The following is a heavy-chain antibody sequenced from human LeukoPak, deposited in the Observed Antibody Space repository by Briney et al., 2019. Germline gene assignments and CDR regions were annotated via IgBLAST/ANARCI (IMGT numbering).Heavy chain of an antibody. V-gene: IGHV1-24*01. CDR1: GYTLTELS. CDR2: FDPEDGET. D-gene: IGHD4-11*01. Sequence: ASVKVSCKVSGYTLTELSMHWVRQAPGKGLEWMGGFDPEDGETIYAQKFQGRVTLTRNTATSTVYMVLSSLRSEDTAVYYCARGNLNSNSFDYWGQGTLVTVSS. J-gene: IGHJ4*02. CDR3: ARGNLNSNSFDY.